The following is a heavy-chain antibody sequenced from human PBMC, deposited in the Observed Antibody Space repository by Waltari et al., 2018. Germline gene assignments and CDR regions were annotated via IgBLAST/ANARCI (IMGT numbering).Heavy chain of an antibody. Sequence: EVQLVESGGGLVQPGGSLRLSCAASGFTLSTYWTTWVRQAPGKGMEWVASIKQDGSEKYYVDSVKGRFTISRDNAKNSLYLQMNSLRDEDTAVYYCARGLSIRAMTMVVTIDYWGQGTLVTVSS. J-gene: IGHJ4*02. CDR2: IKQDGSEK. D-gene: IGHD4-17*01. CDR3: ARGLSIRAMTMVVTIDY. V-gene: IGHV3-7*01. CDR1: GFTLSTYW.